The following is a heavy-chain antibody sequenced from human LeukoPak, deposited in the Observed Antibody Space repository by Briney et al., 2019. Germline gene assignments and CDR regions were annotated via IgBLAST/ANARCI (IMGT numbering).Heavy chain of an antibody. CDR1: LDSTTSNF. J-gene: IGHJ4*02. D-gene: IGHD1-14*01. CDR3: AREILGGFNPGAY. V-gene: IGHV4-4*02. CDR2: IHRSGSP. Sequence: PSETLSLTCTVSLDSTTSNFWSWVRQTPGKGLEWIGEIHRSGSPNYNPSLQSRVTISIDRSRNQIALELSSVTAADTAVYYCAREILGGFNPGAYWGQGTLVTVSS.